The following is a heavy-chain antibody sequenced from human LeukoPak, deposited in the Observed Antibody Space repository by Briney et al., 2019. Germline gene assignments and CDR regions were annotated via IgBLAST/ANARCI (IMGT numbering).Heavy chain of an antibody. V-gene: IGHV3-23*01. CDR1: GFTFTTYA. J-gene: IGHJ4*02. CDR3: AKCMSGSGVCLNFDS. CDR2: ISSGDSST. D-gene: IGHD2-21*02. Sequence: GGSLRLSCEASGFTFTTYAMSWVRQAPGKGLQWVSGISSGDSSTYYTDSVKGRFTISRDNSKNTLYLQINCLRAEDTAVYYCAKCMSGSGVCLNFDSWGQGILVTVSS.